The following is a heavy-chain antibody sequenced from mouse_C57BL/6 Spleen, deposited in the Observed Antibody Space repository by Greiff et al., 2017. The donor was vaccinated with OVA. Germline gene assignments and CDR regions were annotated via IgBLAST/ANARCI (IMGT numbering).Heavy chain of an antibody. V-gene: IGHV1-80*01. D-gene: IGHD2-4*01. CDR2: IYPGDGDT. J-gene: IGHJ4*01. Sequence: QVQLQQSGAELVKPGASVKISCKASGYAFSSYWMNWVKQRPGKGLEWIGQIYPGDGDTNYNGKVKGKATLSADKSTSTAYMQLSSLTSEDTAVYFCARFYYDCEDAMDYWGQGTSLTVSS. CDR1: GYAFSSYW. CDR3: ARFYYDCEDAMDY.